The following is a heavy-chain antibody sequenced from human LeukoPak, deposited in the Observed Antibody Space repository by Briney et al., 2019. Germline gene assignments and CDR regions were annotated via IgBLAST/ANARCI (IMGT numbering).Heavy chain of an antibody. Sequence: PGGSLRLSCAASGFTFSGSAMHWVRQAPGRGLEWVGSIRSKANNYATAYAASVKGRFTISRDDSKNTAYLQMNSLKTEDTAVYYCTRHGNALDIWGQGTMVTASS. V-gene: IGHV3-73*01. J-gene: IGHJ3*02. CDR2: IRSKANNYAT. CDR3: TRHGNALDI. CDR1: GFTFSGSA.